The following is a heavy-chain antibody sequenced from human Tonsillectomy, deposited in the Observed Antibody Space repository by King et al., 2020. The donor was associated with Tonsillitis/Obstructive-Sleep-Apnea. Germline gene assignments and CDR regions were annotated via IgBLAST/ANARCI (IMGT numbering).Heavy chain of an antibody. CDR1: GFTFSSYE. V-gene: IGHV3-48*03. J-gene: IGHJ6*02. Sequence: VQLVESGGGLVQPGGSLRLSCVPSGFTFSSYEMNWVRQAPGKGLEWVSYISRSDNTIHDADSVKGRFTISRDDAKSSLYLQMSSLRAEDTAVYYCARRVPYYGMDVWGQGTTVTVSS. CDR3: ARRVPYYGMDV. CDR2: ISRSDNTI.